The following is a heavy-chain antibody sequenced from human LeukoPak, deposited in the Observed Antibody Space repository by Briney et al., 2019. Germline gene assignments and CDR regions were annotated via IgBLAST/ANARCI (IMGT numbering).Heavy chain of an antibody. CDR3: VKEPTVVIESEFDY. CDR2: ISSSGNTI. CDR1: GLTFSSYE. V-gene: IGHV3-48*03. J-gene: IGHJ4*02. D-gene: IGHD4-23*01. Sequence: PGGSLRLSCAASGLTFSSYEMNWARQAPGKGLEWVSYISSSGNTIYYADSVKGRFTISRDNAKNSLYLQMNSLRAEDTAVYYCVKEPTVVIESEFDYWGQGTLVTVSS.